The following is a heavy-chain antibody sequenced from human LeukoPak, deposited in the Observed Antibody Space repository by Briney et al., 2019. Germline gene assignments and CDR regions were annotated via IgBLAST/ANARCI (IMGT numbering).Heavy chain of an antibody. CDR3: ARGLPAGDAFDI. V-gene: IGHV3-66*01. Sequence: GGSLRLSCAASKFTVSDSYMRWVRQAPGKGREGVSVIFTGGSTYYADSVRGRFTISRDSSENTLHLQMSSLRAEETAVYYCARGLPAGDAFDIWGQGTMVTVSS. J-gene: IGHJ3*02. CDR2: IFTGGST. CDR1: KFTVSDSY.